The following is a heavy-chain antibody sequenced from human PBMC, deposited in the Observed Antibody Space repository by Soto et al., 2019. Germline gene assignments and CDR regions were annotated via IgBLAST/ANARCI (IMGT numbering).Heavy chain of an antibody. CDR1: GGSFSGYY. V-gene: IGHV4-34*01. Sequence: PSETLSLTCAVYGGSFSGYYWSWIRQPPGKGLEWIGEINHSGSTNYNPSLKSRVTISVDTSKNQFSLKLSSVTAADTAVYYCARGRHILTGYYYFPLNDYWGQGTLVTVSS. CDR3: ARGRHILTGYYYFPLNDY. D-gene: IGHD3-9*01. CDR2: INHSGST. J-gene: IGHJ4*02.